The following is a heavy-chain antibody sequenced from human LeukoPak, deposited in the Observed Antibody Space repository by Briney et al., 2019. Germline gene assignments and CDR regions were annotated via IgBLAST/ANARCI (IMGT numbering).Heavy chain of an antibody. CDR3: ASRYSYGFIDY. CDR2: IYYSGST. Sequence: PSETLSLTCTVSGGSISSYYWSWLRQPPGKGLEWIGYIYYSGSTNYNPSLKSRVTISVDTSKNQFSLKLSSVTAADTAVYYCASRYSYGFIDYWGQGTLVTVSS. J-gene: IGHJ4*02. CDR1: GGSISSYY. V-gene: IGHV4-59*08. D-gene: IGHD5-18*01.